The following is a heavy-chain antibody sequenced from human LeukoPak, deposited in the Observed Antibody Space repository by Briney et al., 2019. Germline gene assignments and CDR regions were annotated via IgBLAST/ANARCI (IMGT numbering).Heavy chain of an antibody. J-gene: IGHJ4*02. Sequence: SETLSLTCTVSGGSISSNYWSWIRQPPGKGLEWIGYIYYSGSTNYNPSLKSRVTISVDTSKNQFSLKLSSVTAADTAVYYCAREGDSSGWYFDCWGQGTLVTVSS. V-gene: IGHV4-59*01. CDR2: IYYSGST. CDR1: GGSISSNY. D-gene: IGHD6-19*01. CDR3: AREGDSSGWYFDC.